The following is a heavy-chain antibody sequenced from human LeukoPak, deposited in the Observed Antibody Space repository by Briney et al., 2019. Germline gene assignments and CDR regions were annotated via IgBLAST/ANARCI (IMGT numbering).Heavy chain of an antibody. Sequence: ASVKVSCKASGYTFTGYYMHWVRQAPGQGLEWMGWINPNSGGTNYAQKFQGRVTRTRDTSISKAYMELSRLRSDDTAVYYCARVYCSSTSCPYYYYGMDVWGQGTTVTVSS. CDR2: INPNSGGT. J-gene: IGHJ6*02. D-gene: IGHD2-2*01. CDR3: ARVYCSSTSCPYYYYGMDV. CDR1: GYTFTGYY. V-gene: IGHV1-2*02.